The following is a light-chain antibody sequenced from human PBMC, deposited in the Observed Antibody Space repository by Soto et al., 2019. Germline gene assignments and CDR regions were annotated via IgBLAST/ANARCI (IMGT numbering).Light chain of an antibody. J-gene: IGLJ2*01. V-gene: IGLV2-14*03. CDR1: RSDIGNYDY. CDR3: SSFTTTDTLVL. CDR2: DVT. Sequence: QSALTQPASVSGSPGQSITISCTGTRSDIGNYDYVSWYQQHPGKAPKLMIYDVTNRPSGVSNRFSGSKSGDTASLTISGLQAEDEADYYCSSFTTTDTLVLFGGGTKLTVL.